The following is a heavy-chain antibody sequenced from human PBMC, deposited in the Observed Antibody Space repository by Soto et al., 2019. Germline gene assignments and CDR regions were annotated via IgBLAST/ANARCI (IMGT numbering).Heavy chain of an antibody. CDR3: ATDVH. J-gene: IGHJ1*01. CDR2: ISFDGST. CDR1: GFSVSINH. V-gene: IGHV3-66*01. Sequence: EVQLAESAGGLVQPGGSLRLSCAVSGFSVSINHMHWIRQAPGKGLEWVSKISFDGSTFYADAVRGRFTISRDDSKNTVSLHVSMLRAEDAGIYYCATDVHWGPGTQVTVSS.